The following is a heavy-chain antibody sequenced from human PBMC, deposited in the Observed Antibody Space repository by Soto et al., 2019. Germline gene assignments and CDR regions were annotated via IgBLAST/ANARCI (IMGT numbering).Heavy chain of an antibody. D-gene: IGHD3-10*01. CDR3: AKDPYYGSGSYYNEDY. CDR1: GFTFSSYA. J-gene: IGHJ4*02. CDR2: ISGSGGST. V-gene: IGHV3-23*01. Sequence: GGSLRLSCAASGFTFSSYAMSWVRQAPGKGLEWVSAISGSGGSTYYADSVKGRFTISRDNSKNTLYLQMNSLRAEDTAVYYCAKDPYYGSGSYYNEDYWGQGTLVTVSS.